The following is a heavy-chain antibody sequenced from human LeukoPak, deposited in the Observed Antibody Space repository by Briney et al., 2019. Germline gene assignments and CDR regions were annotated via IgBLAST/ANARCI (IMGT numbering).Heavy chain of an antibody. CDR1: GFTFSTYW. V-gene: IGHV3-74*01. J-gene: IGHJ2*01. CDR3: VRLYKIEGADL. Sequence: PGGSPRLSCAASGFTFSTYWMHWVRQTPGKGLGWVSSIRNDGTTTNYADSVKGRFTISRDNAKNKLYLQINSLRAEDTAVYYCVRLYKIEGADLWGRGTLVTVSS. D-gene: IGHD1-14*01. CDR2: IRNDGTTT.